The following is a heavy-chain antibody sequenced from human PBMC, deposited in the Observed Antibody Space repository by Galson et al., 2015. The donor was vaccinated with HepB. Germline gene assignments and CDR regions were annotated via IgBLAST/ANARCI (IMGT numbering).Heavy chain of an antibody. V-gene: IGHV3-48*02. Sequence: SLRLSCAASGFRFSEYSMNWVRQAPGKGLEWVSYITSTSTNIYYVDSVRGRFTISRDNAKNSLYLQMNSLRDEDTAMYYCARGVWLGTCKYWGQGTLVHGTS. CDR2: ITSTSTNI. CDR3: ARGVWLGTCKY. J-gene: IGHJ4*02. CDR1: GFRFSEYS. D-gene: IGHD5-12*01.